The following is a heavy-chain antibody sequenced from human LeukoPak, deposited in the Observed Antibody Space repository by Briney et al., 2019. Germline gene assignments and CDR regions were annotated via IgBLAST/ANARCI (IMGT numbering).Heavy chain of an antibody. J-gene: IGHJ6*03. CDR2: NIPILGIA. V-gene: IGHV1-69*04. Sequence: GASVKVSCKASGGTFSSYTISWVRQAPGQGLEWMGRNIPILGIANYAQKFQGRVTITADKSTSTAYMELSSLRSEDTAVYYCARDPTVTTNYYYYMDVWGKGTTVTVSS. CDR3: ARDPTVTTNYYYYMDV. CDR1: GGTFSSYT. D-gene: IGHD4-17*01.